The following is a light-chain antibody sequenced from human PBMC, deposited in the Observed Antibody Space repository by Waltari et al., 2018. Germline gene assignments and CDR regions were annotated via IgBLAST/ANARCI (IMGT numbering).Light chain of an antibody. CDR2: GVS. V-gene: IGKV3-20*01. CDR1: QSVSSSY. J-gene: IGKJ1*01. Sequence: EIVLTQSPGTLSLSPGKRATLSCRASQSVSSSYLAWYQQKAGQAPRLLIYGVSSRATGIPDRFSGSGSGTDFTLTIGRLEPEDFAVYFCQQYGSSPQTFGQGTKVEIK. CDR3: QQYGSSPQT.